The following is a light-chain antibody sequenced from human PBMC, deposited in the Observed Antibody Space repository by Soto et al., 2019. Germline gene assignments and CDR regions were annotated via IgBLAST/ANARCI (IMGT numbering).Light chain of an antibody. Sequence: QSVLTQPASVSGSLGQSITISCTGTSSDVGAYNYVSWYQQQPGKAPKLMISEVSNRPSGVSNRFSGSKSGNTASLIISGLQAGGEADYYCCSFTSITTYVFGNGTKVTVL. CDR2: EVS. V-gene: IGLV2-14*01. CDR3: CSFTSITTYV. J-gene: IGLJ1*01. CDR1: SSDVGAYNY.